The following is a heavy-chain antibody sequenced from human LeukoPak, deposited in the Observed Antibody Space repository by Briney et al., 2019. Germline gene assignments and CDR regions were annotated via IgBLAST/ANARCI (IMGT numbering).Heavy chain of an antibody. CDR3: ARNEGTALSGYYPH. V-gene: IGHV1-2*06. CDR2: INPNSGGT. D-gene: IGHD3-22*01. J-gene: IGHJ4*02. CDR1: GYTFTGYY. Sequence: ASVKVSCKASGYTFTGYYMHWVRQAPGQGLEWMGQINPNSGGTNYAQKFQGRVTMTRDTSISTAYMELSRLRSDDTAVYYCARNEGTALSGYYPHWGQGTLVTVSS.